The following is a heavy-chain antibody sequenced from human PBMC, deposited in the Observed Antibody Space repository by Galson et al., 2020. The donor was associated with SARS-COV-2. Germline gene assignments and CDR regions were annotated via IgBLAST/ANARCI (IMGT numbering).Heavy chain of an antibody. Sequence: GVSLRLSCAASAFTLSSYWMSWVRLAQGKGLEWVANIKQDGSEKYYVDSVKGRFTISSYNAKNSLYLQMNSMRAEDTDVYYCARGDWSGGSCYSGVVDYWGQGPLGTVSS. CDR3: ARGDWSGGSCYSGVVDY. J-gene: IGHJ4*02. D-gene: IGHD2-15*01. CDR1: AFTLSSYW. CDR2: IKQDGSEK. V-gene: IGHV3-7*03.